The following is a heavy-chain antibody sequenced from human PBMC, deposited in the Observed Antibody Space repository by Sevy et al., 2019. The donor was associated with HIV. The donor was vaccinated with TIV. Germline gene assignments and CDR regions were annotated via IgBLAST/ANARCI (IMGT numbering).Heavy chain of an antibody. CDR2: IIPRVGQA. V-gene: IGHV1-69*13. D-gene: IGHD2-21*02. Sequence: ASVKVSCKASGGRLSNYGMNWVRQAPGQGLEWTGGIIPRVGQANYAQKLQGRVTISADESTNTMYIEVRSLTFEDTGVYYCASVRPCGGDCYFFDSWGQGTLVTVSS. CDR1: GGRLSNYG. J-gene: IGHJ4*02. CDR3: ASVRPCGGDCYFFDS.